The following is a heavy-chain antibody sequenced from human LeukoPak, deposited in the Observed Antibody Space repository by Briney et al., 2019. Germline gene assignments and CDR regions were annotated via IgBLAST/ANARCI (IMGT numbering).Heavy chain of an antibody. CDR1: GGAVISHY. D-gene: IGHD3-10*01. CDR3: ARGGPGGSGVFEY. J-gene: IGHJ4*02. Sequence: SETLSLTCTVSGGAVISHYWSWIRQPLGQGLEWTGYIFYSGSTNYNPSLRSRISMSVDTAKNQISLRLTSVTTADTAVYYCARGGPGGSGVFEYWGQGALVTVSS. V-gene: IGHV4-59*02. CDR2: IFYSGST.